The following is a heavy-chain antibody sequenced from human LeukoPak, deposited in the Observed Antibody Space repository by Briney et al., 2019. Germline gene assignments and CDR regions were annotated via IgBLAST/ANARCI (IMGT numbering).Heavy chain of an antibody. Sequence: ASVKVSCKASGYAFTSYGISWVRQASGQGLEWMGWISAHNGNTNYAQNLQGRVTMTTDASTGTAYMELRSLRSDDTAVYYCARPYSNYLYGMDAWGQGTTVTVSS. CDR1: GYAFTSYG. D-gene: IGHD4-11*01. V-gene: IGHV1-18*01. J-gene: IGHJ6*02. CDR3: ARPYSNYLYGMDA. CDR2: ISAHNGNT.